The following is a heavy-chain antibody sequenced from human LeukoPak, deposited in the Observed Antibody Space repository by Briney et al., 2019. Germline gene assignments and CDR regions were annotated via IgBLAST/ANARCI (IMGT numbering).Heavy chain of an antibody. CDR1: GGSISSGDYY. CDR2: IYYSGST. J-gene: IGHJ4*02. Sequence: PSQTLSLTCTVSGGSISSGDYYWSWIRQPPGKGLEWIGYIYYSGSTYYNPSLKSRVTISVDTSMNQFSLKLSSVTAADTAVYYCARALGYCSSTSCYLLDYWGQGTLVTVSS. CDR3: ARALGYCSSTSCYLLDY. D-gene: IGHD2-2*01. V-gene: IGHV4-30-4*08.